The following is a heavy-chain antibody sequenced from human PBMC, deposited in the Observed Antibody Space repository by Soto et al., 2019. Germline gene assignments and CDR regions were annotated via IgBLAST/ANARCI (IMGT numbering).Heavy chain of an antibody. V-gene: IGHV4-39*01. J-gene: IGHJ4*02. Sequence: QLQLQESGPGLVKPSETLSLTCTVSGGSISSSSYYWGWIRQPPGKGLEWIGNIYYSGSTYYNPSLKSRVTVSVDTSKNQFSLKLSSVTATDTAVYYCASRHSSPFFDYWGQGTLVTVSS. CDR3: ASRHSSPFFDY. D-gene: IGHD6-13*01. CDR2: IYYSGST. CDR1: GGSISSSSYY.